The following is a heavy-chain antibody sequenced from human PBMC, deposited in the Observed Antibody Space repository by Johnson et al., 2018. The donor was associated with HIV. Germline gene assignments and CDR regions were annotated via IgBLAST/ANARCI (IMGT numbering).Heavy chain of an antibody. CDR3: ARRTVTALFDI. D-gene: IGHD4-17*01. CDR1: GFTFSDYY. V-gene: IGHV3-11*04. Sequence: QVQLVESGGGLVKPGGSLRLSCAASGFTFSDYYMTWIRQAPGKGLEWLSSISSSGDIIRYADSVQGRFTISRDNAKNSLILQMNSLRDEDTAVYYCARRTVTALFDIWGQGTLVTVSS. J-gene: IGHJ3*02. CDR2: ISSSGDII.